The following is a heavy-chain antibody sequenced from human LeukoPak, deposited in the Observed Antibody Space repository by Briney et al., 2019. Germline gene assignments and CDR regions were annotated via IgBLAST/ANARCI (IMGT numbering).Heavy chain of an antibody. D-gene: IGHD2-2*01. CDR3: ARHRLYCSSTSCPGGYYYYYMDV. CDR2: INHSGST. Sequence: SETLSLTCTVSGGSISSYYWSWIRQPPGKGLEWIGEINHSGSTNYNPSLKSRVTISVDTSKNQFSLKLSSVTAADTAVYYCARHRLYCSSTSCPGGYYYYYMDVWGKGTTVTVSS. J-gene: IGHJ6*03. V-gene: IGHV4-34*01. CDR1: GGSISSYY.